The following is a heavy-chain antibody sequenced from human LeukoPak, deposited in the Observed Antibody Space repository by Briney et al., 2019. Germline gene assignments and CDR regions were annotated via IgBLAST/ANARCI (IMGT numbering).Heavy chain of an antibody. CDR2: VWFDGTEK. V-gene: IGHV3-33*01. J-gene: IGHJ5*02. CDR1: GLTFRNYA. CDR3: ARVNGPNSGYYYTLDL. Sequence: GGSLRLSCAASGLTFRNYAMHWVRQAPGGRLEWVAVVWFDGTEKYYAASVMGRFTISRDSSESTLYLQMNGLRTEDTAVYYCARVNGPNSGYYYTLDLWGQGTPVTVSS. D-gene: IGHD3-22*01.